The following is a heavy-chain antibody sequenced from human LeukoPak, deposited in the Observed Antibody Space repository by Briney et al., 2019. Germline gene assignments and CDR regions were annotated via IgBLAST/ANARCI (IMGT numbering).Heavy chain of an antibody. CDR1: GGSISSYY. V-gene: IGHV4-4*07. J-gene: IGHJ5*02. CDR2: IYSSGST. D-gene: IGHD3-10*01. CDR3: ARVRADYYGSGSHYKVWFDP. Sequence: KPSETLSLTCTVSGGSISSYYWSWIRQPAGKGLEWIGRIYSSGSTNYNPSFKSRVAMSVDTSKNQFSLKLSSVTAADTAVYYCARVRADYYGSGSHYKVWFDPWGQGTLVTVSS.